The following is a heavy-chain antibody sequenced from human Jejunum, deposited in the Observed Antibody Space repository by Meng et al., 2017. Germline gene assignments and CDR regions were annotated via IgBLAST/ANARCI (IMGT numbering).Heavy chain of an antibody. Sequence: VQLVQSGAEVQKPGASVKVSCKASGYTVTSYALHWVRQAPGQRLEWMGWINTDNGKTKYSQKFQGRVTITWDTSASTVHMELHSLTSEDTAVYYCARTLPHSSGDKRGLDYWGQGTLVTVSS. V-gene: IGHV1-3*04. D-gene: IGHD1-26*01. CDR1: GYTVTSYA. CDR3: ARTLPHSSGDKRGLDY. CDR2: INTDNGKT. J-gene: IGHJ4*02.